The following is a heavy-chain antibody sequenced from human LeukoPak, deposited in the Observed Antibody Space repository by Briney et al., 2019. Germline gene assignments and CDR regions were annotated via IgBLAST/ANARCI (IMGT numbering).Heavy chain of an antibody. Sequence: GGSLRLSCAASGFTFSSYAMTWVRQAPGKGLEWVSSISGSGASTYYADSVKGRFTISRDNSKNTLYLQMNSLRAEDTAVYYCANLHYDILTGYIYYFDYWGQGTLVTVSS. CDR3: ANLHYDILTGYIYYFDY. CDR1: GFTFSSYA. CDR2: ISGSGAST. V-gene: IGHV3-23*01. J-gene: IGHJ4*02. D-gene: IGHD3-9*01.